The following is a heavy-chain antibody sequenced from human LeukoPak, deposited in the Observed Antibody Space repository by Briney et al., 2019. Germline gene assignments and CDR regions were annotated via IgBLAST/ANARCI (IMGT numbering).Heavy chain of an antibody. CDR1: GFTFSSYA. D-gene: IGHD2-2*02. V-gene: IGHV3-30*04. J-gene: IGHJ4*02. CDR3: ARGSNYCSSISCHMND. CDR2: ISYDGSNK. Sequence: GGSLRLSCAASGFTFSSYAMHWVRQAPGKGLEWVAVISYDGSNKSYADSVKGRFTISRDNAKNSLYLQMNSLRAEDTAVYYCARGSNYCSSISCHMNDWGQGTLVTVSS.